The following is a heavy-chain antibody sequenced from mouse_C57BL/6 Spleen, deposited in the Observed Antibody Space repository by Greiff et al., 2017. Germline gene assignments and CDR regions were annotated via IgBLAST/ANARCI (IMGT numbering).Heavy chain of an antibody. CDR2: IRNKANGYTT. J-gene: IGHJ4*01. V-gene: IGHV7-3*01. CDR1: GFTFTDYY. CDR3: ARVATDAMDY. D-gene: IGHD1-1*01. Sequence: EVKLVESGGGLVQPGGSLSLSCAASGFTFTDYYMSWVRQPPGKALEWLGFIRNKANGYTTEYSASVKGRFTISRDNSQSILYLQMNALRAEDSATYYCARVATDAMDYWGQGTSVTVSS.